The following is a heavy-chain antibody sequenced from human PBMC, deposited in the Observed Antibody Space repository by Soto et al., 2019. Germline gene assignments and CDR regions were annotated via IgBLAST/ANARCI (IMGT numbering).Heavy chain of an antibody. Sequence: LSLTCAVYGGSFSGYYWSWIRQPPGKGLEWIGEINHSGSTNYNPSLKSRVTISVDTSKNQFSLKLSSVTAADTAVYYCARGVLRFLEWLLYRGLGRFDPWGQGTLVTVSS. J-gene: IGHJ5*02. V-gene: IGHV4-34*01. CDR3: ARGVLRFLEWLLYRGLGRFDP. CDR2: INHSGST. CDR1: GGSFSGYY. D-gene: IGHD3-3*01.